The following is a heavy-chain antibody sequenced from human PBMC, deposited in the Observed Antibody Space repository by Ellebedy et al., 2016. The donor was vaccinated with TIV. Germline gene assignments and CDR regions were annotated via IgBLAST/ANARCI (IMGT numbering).Heavy chain of an antibody. CDR2: VYYTGST. CDR3: ARDRSTSGTNYIDC. V-gene: IGHV4-31*03. D-gene: IGHD4/OR15-4a*01. Sequence: SETLSLTXTVSGGSIRTGGYYWTWVRQLPGKGLDWIGNVYYTGSTYFNPSLESRFTISVDTSKNQFSLKLNSVTAADTAVYYCARDRSTSGTNYIDCWGQGALVTVSS. CDR1: GGSIRTGGYY. J-gene: IGHJ4*02.